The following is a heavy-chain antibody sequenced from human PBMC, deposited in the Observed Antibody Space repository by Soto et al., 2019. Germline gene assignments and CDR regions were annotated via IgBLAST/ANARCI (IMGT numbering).Heavy chain of an antibody. V-gene: IGHV1-8*01. CDR3: ARGRARSSWYLNWFDP. CDR1: GYTFTSYD. J-gene: IGHJ5*02. D-gene: IGHD6-13*01. CDR2: MNPNSGNT. Sequence: ASVKVSCKASGYTFTSYDINWVRQATGQGLEWMGWMNPNSGNTGYAQKFQGRVTMTRNTSISTAYMELSSLRSEDTAVYYCARGRARSSWYLNWFDPWGQGTLVTVSS.